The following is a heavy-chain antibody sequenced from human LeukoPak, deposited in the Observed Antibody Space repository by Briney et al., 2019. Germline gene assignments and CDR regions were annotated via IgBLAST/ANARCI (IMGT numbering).Heavy chain of an antibody. J-gene: IGHJ4*02. D-gene: IGHD3-10*01. CDR1: GFTFSDYD. CDR2: IQYDGSNK. Sequence: GGSLRLSCAASGFTFSDYDMHWVRQAPGKGLEWVAFIQYDGSNKYFADSVKGRFTISRDNSKNTLYLQMNSLRAEDTAVYYCARPLKANAGYFDFWGQGTLVTVSS. V-gene: IGHV3-30*19. CDR3: ARPLKANAGYFDF.